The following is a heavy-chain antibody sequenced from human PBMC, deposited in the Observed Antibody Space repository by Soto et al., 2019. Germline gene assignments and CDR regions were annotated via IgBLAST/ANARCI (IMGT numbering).Heavy chain of an antibody. Sequence: EVQLVESGGGLVQPGGSLSLSCAASGFTFSGYWMSWVHQAPGKGLEWVANIKQDGSEQFYVDSVKGRFTISRDNAKNSLYLQMNSLRAEDTAVYYCAREAVWGQGTTVTVSS. CDR3: AREAV. V-gene: IGHV3-7*05. CDR2: IKQDGSEQ. CDR1: GFTFSGYW. J-gene: IGHJ6*02.